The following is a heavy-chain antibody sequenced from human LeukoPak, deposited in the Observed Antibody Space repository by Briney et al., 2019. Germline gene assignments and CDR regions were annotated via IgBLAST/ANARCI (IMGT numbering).Heavy chain of an antibody. J-gene: IGHJ4*02. CDR1: GYSFTSYW. CDR3: ARHVLIDGYCSGDTCYSGIDY. D-gene: IGHD2-15*01. V-gene: IGHV5-51*01. Sequence: GESLKISCKGSGYSFTSYWIGWVRQMLGKGLEWMGIIYPGDSDSRYSPSFQGQVTISADKSTSTAYLQWSSLKASDTAMYYCARHVLIDGYCSGDTCYSGIDYWGQGTLVTVSS. CDR2: IYPGDSDS.